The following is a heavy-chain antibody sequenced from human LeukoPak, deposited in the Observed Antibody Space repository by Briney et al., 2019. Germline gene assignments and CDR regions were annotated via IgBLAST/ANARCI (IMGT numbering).Heavy chain of an antibody. CDR2: IYYGGYT. Sequence: SETLSLTCTVSGGSISSNNYYWGWIRQPPGKGLEWIGSIYYGGYTYYNPSLKSRVTISVDRSKNQFSLKLSSVTAADTAVYYCAAYDILTGFVFDYWGQGTLVTVSS. CDR3: AAYDILTGFVFDY. J-gene: IGHJ4*02. CDR1: GGSISSNNYY. V-gene: IGHV4-39*07. D-gene: IGHD3-9*01.